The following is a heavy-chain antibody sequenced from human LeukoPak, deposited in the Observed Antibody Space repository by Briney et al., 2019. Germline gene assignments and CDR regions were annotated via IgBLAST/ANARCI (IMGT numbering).Heavy chain of an antibody. CDR2: IYHSGST. D-gene: IGHD4-17*01. CDR1: GYSINSAYY. CDR3: ARRVMVTTDYFDY. Sequence: PSETLSLTCTVSGYSINSAYYWGWIRQPPGKGLQCIGSIYHSGSTHYNPSLKSRVTISVDTSKNKFSLKLSSVTAADTAVYYCARRVMVTTDYFDYWGQGTLVTVSS. V-gene: IGHV4-38-2*02. J-gene: IGHJ4*02.